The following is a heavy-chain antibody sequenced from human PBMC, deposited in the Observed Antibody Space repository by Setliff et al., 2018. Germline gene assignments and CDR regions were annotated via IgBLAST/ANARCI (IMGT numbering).Heavy chain of an antibody. D-gene: IGHD3-22*01. J-gene: IGHJ6*03. CDR3: ATNPPKGPSGGYYYDDPYYYYMDV. CDR2: ISGYNGDT. CDR1: GYTFNSYG. V-gene: IGHV1-18*01. Sequence: ASVKVSCKASGYTFNSYGINWVRQAPGQRLEWVGWISGYNGDTNYAQKFQGRVTITRDTAASTAYMELSSLRSEDTAVYYCATNPPKGPSGGYYYDDPYYYYMDVWGKGTTVTVSS.